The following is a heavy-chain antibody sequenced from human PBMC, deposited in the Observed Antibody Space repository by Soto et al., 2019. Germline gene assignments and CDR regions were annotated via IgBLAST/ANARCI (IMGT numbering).Heavy chain of an antibody. J-gene: IGHJ4*02. CDR3: AKVRATTTVTSYFDS. D-gene: IGHD4-17*01. CDR1: GFTFATYA. V-gene: IGHV3-23*01. CDR2: ISGGGGSR. Sequence: PGGSLRLSCAASGFTFATYAMGWVRQAPGKGLEWVSAISGGGGSRFYADSVKGRFTISRDNSNNTLYLQMDSLRAGHTAVYFCAKVRATTTVTSYFDSWGQGTLVTVSS.